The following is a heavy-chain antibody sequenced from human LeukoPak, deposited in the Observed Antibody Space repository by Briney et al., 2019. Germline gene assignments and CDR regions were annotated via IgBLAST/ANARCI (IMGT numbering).Heavy chain of an antibody. J-gene: IGHJ4*02. CDR2: IRSKANSYAT. Sequence: GGSLRLSCAASGFTFSGSAMHWVRQAPGKGLEWVGRIRSKANSYATAYIASVKGRFTISRDDSKNTAYLQMHSLKTEDTAVYFCIRRDSDYRDYWGQGTLVTVSS. CDR3: IRRDSDYRDY. CDR1: GFTFSGSA. V-gene: IGHV3-73*01. D-gene: IGHD4-11*01.